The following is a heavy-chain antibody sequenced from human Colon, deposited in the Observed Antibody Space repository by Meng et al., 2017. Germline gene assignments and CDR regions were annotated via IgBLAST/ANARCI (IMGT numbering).Heavy chain of an antibody. CDR3: SIGDLVVVPAAFDY. CDR1: GGSVSSGSYY. J-gene: IGHJ4*02. D-gene: IGHD2-2*01. V-gene: IGHV4-61*01. Sequence: SETLSLTCTVSGGSVSSGSYYWSWIRQPPGKGLEWIGYIYYSGSTNYNPSLKSRVTISVDTSKNQFSLKLSSVTAADTAVYYCSIGDLVVVPAAFDYWGQGTLVTVSS. CDR2: IYYSGST.